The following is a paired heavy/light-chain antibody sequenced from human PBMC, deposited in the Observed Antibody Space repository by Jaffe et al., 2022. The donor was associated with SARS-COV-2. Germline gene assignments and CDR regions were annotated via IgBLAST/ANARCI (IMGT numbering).Heavy chain of an antibody. V-gene: IGHV1-18*01. CDR2: ISAYNGNT. CDR3: ASYGLGDCSGGSCYSGFHTLYYYGMDV. CDR1: GYTFTSYG. J-gene: IGHJ6*02. D-gene: IGHD2-15*01. Sequence: QVQLVQSGAEVKKPGASVKVSCKASGYTFTSYGISWVRQAPGQGLEWMGWISAYNGNTNYAQKLQGRVTMTTDTSTSTAYMELRSLRSDDTAVYYCASYGLGDCSGGSCYSGFHTLYYYGMDVWGQGTTVTVSS.
Light chain of an antibody. J-gene: IGLJ2*01. CDR2: RNN. CDR3: AAWDDSLSGQV. V-gene: IGLV1-47*01. CDR1: SSNIGSNY. Sequence: QSVLTQPPSASGTPGQRVTISCSGSSSNIGSNYVYWYQQLPGTAPKLLIYRNNQRPSGVPDRFSGSKSGTSASLAISGLRSEDEADYYCAAWDDSLSGQVFGGGTKLTVL.